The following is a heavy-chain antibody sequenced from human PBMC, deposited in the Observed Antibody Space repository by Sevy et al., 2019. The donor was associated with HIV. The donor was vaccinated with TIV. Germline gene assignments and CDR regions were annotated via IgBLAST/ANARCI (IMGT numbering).Heavy chain of an antibody. D-gene: IGHD3-10*01. CDR3: ARDQKGGELDY. CDR1: GFTFSSYS. Sequence: GGSLRVSCAASGFTFSSYSMNWVRQAPGKGLEWVSSISSSSSYIYYADSVKGRFTISRDNAKNSLYLQMNSLRAEDTAVYYCARDQKGGELDYWGQGTLVTVSS. V-gene: IGHV3-21*01. CDR2: ISSSSSYI. J-gene: IGHJ4*02.